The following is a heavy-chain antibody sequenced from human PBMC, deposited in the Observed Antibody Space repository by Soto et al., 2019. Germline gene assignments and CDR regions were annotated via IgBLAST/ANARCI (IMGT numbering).Heavy chain of an antibody. CDR3: ARVPHSSGWPNWYFDL. D-gene: IGHD6-19*01. Sequence: QVQLQESGPGLVKPSETLSLTCTVSGGSISSYYWSWIRQPPGKGLEWIGYIYYSGSTNYNPSLKSRVTISVDTSKNQFSLKLSSVTAADTAVYYCARVPHSSGWPNWYFDLWGRGTLVTVSS. V-gene: IGHV4-59*01. J-gene: IGHJ2*01. CDR1: GGSISSYY. CDR2: IYYSGST.